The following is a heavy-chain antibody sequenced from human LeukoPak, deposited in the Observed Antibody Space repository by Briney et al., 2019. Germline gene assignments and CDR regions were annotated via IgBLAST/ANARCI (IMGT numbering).Heavy chain of an antibody. Sequence: PGGSLRLSCAASGFTFSSYAMHWVRQAPGKGLEWVAVISYDGSNKYYADSVKGRFTISRDNSKNTLYLQMNSLRAEDTAVYYCARDSDYGSGSYAPTFDYWGQGTLVTVSS. D-gene: IGHD3-10*01. CDR3: ARDSDYGSGSYAPTFDY. J-gene: IGHJ4*02. V-gene: IGHV3-30-3*01. CDR2: ISYDGSNK. CDR1: GFTFSSYA.